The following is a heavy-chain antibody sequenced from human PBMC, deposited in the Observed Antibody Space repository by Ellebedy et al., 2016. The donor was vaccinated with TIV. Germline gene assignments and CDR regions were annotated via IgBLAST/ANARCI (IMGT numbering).Heavy chain of an antibody. Sequence: LRLSXAVYGGSFSGFSWTWIRQSPGMGLEWIGEINYSGTTNYNPSLKSRVTISIDTSKNQFSLKLTSVTTADIAVYYCARDDLGAAIDYWGQGIQVTVSS. CDR3: ARDDLGAAIDY. CDR2: INYSGTT. CDR1: GGSFSGFS. J-gene: IGHJ4*02. V-gene: IGHV4-34*01. D-gene: IGHD6-13*01.